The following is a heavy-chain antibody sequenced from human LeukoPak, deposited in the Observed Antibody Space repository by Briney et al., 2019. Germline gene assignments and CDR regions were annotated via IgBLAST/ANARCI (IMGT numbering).Heavy chain of an antibody. D-gene: IGHD1-1*01. CDR3: ARKNEQGVTDF. CDR1: GFTFSTYG. CDR2: ISYHGSNI. Sequence: GRSLRLSCAASGFTFSTYGMHWVRQAPGKGLEWLAVISYHGSNIYYADSVKGRFTISRDNSKNTAFLQMNSLRPEDTALYYCARKNEQGVTDFWGQGALVTVSA. J-gene: IGHJ4*02. V-gene: IGHV3-30*03.